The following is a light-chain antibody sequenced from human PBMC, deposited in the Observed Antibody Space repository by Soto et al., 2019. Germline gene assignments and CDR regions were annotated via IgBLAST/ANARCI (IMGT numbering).Light chain of an antibody. J-gene: IGKJ1*01. CDR2: DAS. Sequence: DIQMTQSPSSLSASVGDRVTITCRASQGLNNYLAWYQQKTGKVPDLLIYDASTLQSGVPSRFSGSGSGTDFTLTISSLQPEDVATYYCQNYNSAASTFGQGTKVEIK. V-gene: IGKV1-27*01. CDR3: QNYNSAAST. CDR1: QGLNNY.